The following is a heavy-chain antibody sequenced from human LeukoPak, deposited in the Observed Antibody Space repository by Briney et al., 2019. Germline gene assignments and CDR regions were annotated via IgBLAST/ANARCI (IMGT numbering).Heavy chain of an antibody. Sequence: PSETLSLTCTVSGGSIRSPTYYWGWIRQPPGKGLEWIGSIYHSGSTYYNPSLKSRVTISVDTSKNQFSLKLSSVTAADTAVYYCARVGRYYYDSSGYYPFDYWGQGTLVTV. CDR3: ARVGRYYYDSSGYYPFDY. D-gene: IGHD3-22*01. V-gene: IGHV4-39*07. CDR2: IYHSGST. J-gene: IGHJ4*02. CDR1: GGSIRSPTYY.